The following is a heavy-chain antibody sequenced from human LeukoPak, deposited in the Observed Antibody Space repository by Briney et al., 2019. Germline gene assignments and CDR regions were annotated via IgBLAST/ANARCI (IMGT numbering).Heavy chain of an antibody. CDR3: ARWDSGEWFHDAFDI. CDR1: GYSISSGYY. J-gene: IGHJ3*02. Sequence: SDILSLTCAVSGYSISSGYYWGWIRQPPGKGLEWIGSIYHSGSTYYNPSLKSRITISVDTSKNQFSLKLSSVTAADTAVYYCARWDSGEWFHDAFDIWGQGTMVTVSS. V-gene: IGHV4-38-2*01. D-gene: IGHD3-3*01. CDR2: IYHSGST.